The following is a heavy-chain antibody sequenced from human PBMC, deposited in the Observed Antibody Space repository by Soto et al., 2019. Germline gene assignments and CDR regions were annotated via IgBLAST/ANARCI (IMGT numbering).Heavy chain of an antibody. CDR1: GFTFSSYA. Sequence: EVQLLESGGGLVQPGGSLRLSCAASGFTFSSYAMSWVRQAPGKGLEWVSAISGSGGSTYYADSVKGRFTISRDNSKNTXFLQMNSLRAEDTAVYYCAKGSGYCSSTSCYVGSDYWGQGTLVTVSS. V-gene: IGHV3-23*01. J-gene: IGHJ4*02. CDR2: ISGSGGST. CDR3: AKGSGYCSSTSCYVGSDY. D-gene: IGHD2-2*03.